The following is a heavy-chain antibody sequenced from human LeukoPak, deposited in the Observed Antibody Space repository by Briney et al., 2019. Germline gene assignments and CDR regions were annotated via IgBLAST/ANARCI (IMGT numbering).Heavy chain of an antibody. Sequence: SETLSLTCTVSSVSISTYYWSWIRQPPGKGLEWIGYIYYKGNTNYNPSLRSRVTISFDTPKNQFSLKLSSVTAADTAVYYCARSGRPTSWFDPWGQGTLVTVSS. CDR1: SVSISTYY. CDR3: ARSGRPTSWFDP. V-gene: IGHV4-59*01. CDR2: IYYKGNT. J-gene: IGHJ5*02. D-gene: IGHD5-12*01.